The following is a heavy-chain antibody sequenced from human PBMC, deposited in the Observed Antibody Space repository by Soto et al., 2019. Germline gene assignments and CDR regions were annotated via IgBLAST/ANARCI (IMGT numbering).Heavy chain of an antibody. V-gene: IGHV3-53*04. Sequence: GGSLRLSCAASGFTVSSNYMSWVRQAPGKGLEWVSVIYSGGSTYYADSVKGRFTISRHNSKNTLYLQMNSLRAEDTAVDYCARGILGAVAGTTLHFDYWGQGTLVTVSS. CDR2: IYSGGST. CDR1: GFTVSSNY. CDR3: ARGILGAVAGTTLHFDY. J-gene: IGHJ4*02. D-gene: IGHD6-19*01.